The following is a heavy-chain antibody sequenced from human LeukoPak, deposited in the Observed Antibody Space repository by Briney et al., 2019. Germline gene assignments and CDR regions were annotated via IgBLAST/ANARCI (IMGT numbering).Heavy chain of an antibody. CDR1: GGSFSDYY. Sequence: SETLSLTCAVYGGSFSDYYWTWIRQTPGKGLEWIGDMGPSGSPNYNPSLRSRVTISVDTSKNQFSLKLRSVTAADTAVYYCARGRQDVNMIVVVMAGVSYYLDVWGKGTTVTVS. CDR2: MGPSGSP. D-gene: IGHD3-22*01. CDR3: ARGRQDVNMIVVVMAGVSYYLDV. V-gene: IGHV4-34*01. J-gene: IGHJ6*03.